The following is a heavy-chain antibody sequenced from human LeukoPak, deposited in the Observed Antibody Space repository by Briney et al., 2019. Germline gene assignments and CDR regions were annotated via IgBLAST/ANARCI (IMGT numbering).Heavy chain of an antibody. Sequence: ASVKVSCKASGYTFTSYYMHWVRQAPGQGLEWMGIINPSGGSTSYAQKFQGRVTMTRDMSTSTVYMELSSLRSEDTAVYYCARDRTPVPYYYDSSGYYPAYWGQGTLVTVSS. CDR3: ARDRTPVPYYYDSSGYYPAY. V-gene: IGHV1-46*01. CDR1: GYTFTSYY. CDR2: INPSGGST. D-gene: IGHD3-22*01. J-gene: IGHJ4*02.